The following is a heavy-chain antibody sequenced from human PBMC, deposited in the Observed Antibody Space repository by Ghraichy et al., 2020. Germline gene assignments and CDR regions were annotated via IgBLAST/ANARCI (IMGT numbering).Heavy chain of an antibody. V-gene: IGHV3-48*02. CDR1: GFPFSSYS. J-gene: IGHJ6*02. CDR2: ITGSGRTK. CDR3: ARGWRVVRFYYYDGMDV. D-gene: IGHD4-23*01. Sequence: GGSLRLSCVGSGFPFSSYSFNWVRQSPGKGLEWVSYITGSGRTKSYADSVKGRFTISSDNAQNSLYLQMNSMRDEDTAVYYCARGWRVVRFYYYDGMDVWGQGTTGTVSS.